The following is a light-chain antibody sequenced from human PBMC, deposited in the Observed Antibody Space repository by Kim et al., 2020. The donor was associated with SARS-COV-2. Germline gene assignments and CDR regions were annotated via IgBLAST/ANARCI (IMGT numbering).Light chain of an antibody. Sequence: SAAVGDRVTITCQARQDISNYLKWYQQKPGKAPKLLIYDASNLETGVPSRFSGSGSGTDFTFTISSLQPEDIATYYCQQYDNLPTFGQGTRLEIK. V-gene: IGKV1-33*01. CDR3: QQYDNLPT. CDR1: QDISNY. J-gene: IGKJ5*01. CDR2: DAS.